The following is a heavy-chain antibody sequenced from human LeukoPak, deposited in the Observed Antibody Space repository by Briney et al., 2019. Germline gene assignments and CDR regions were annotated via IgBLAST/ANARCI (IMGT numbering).Heavy chain of an antibody. CDR1: GFTFSNAW. V-gene: IGHV3-74*01. CDR3: ARDRAYCSPTSCYTNHFDY. D-gene: IGHD2-2*02. CDR2: IHSDGSTT. J-gene: IGHJ4*02. Sequence: PGGSLRLSCAASGFTFSNAWMSWVRQAPGKGLEWVSRIHSDGSTTDYADSVKGRFTISRDNAKNTLYLQMNNLRAGDTAVYYCARDRAYCSPTSCYTNHFDYWGQGTLVTVSS.